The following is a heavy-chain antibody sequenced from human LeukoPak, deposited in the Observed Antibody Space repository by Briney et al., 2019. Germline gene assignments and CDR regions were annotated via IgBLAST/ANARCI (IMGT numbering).Heavy chain of an antibody. V-gene: IGHV4-59*01. CDR1: GGSISTYY. J-gene: IGHJ4*02. CDR2: ICYSGST. CDR3: ARGYSSSWYYFDY. Sequence: SETLSLTCTVSGGSISTYYWSWIRQPPGKGLEWIGYICYSGSTNYNPSLKSRVTISVDTSKNQFSLKLSSVTAADTAVYYCARGYSSSWYYFDYSGPGTLVTVSS. D-gene: IGHD6-13*01.